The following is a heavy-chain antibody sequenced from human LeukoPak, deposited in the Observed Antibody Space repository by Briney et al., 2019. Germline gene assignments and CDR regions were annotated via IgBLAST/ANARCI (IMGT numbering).Heavy chain of an antibody. V-gene: IGHV4-38-2*02. Sequence: SETLSLTCTVSGYSISSGYYWGWIRQPPGKGLEWIGSIYHSGSTYYNPSLKSRVTISVDTSKNQFSLKLSSVTAADTAVYYCAREAKYGPALNWGQGTLVTVSS. J-gene: IGHJ4*02. CDR3: AREAKYGPALN. D-gene: IGHD2-2*01. CDR1: GYSISSGYY. CDR2: IYHSGST.